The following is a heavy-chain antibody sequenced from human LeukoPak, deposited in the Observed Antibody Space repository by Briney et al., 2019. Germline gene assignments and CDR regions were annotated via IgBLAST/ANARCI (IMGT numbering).Heavy chain of an antibody. CDR1: GFTFTTYA. Sequence: PGGSLRLSCAASGFTFTTYAMSWVRQAPGKGLEWVSAISNTGDSTYHADSVKGRFTISRDNSKNTLFLQMNSLRAEATAVYYCAKDNDPRAYSAYDSYDYWGQGTLVTVSS. CDR3: AKDNDPRAYSAYDSYDY. CDR2: ISNTGDST. J-gene: IGHJ4*02. D-gene: IGHD5-12*01. V-gene: IGHV3-23*01.